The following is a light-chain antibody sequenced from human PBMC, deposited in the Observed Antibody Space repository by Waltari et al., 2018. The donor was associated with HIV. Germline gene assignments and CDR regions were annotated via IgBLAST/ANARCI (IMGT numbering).Light chain of an antibody. CDR2: GAS. Sequence: EILMTQSPATLSVSQGERATLSCRASQSINNNLAWYQQKPGQAPRLLIYGASTGATGVPARFSGSGSGTEFTLTISSLQSEDFAVYYCQQYNNWPGITFGPGTKVDIK. J-gene: IGKJ3*01. CDR3: QQYNNWPGIT. CDR1: QSINNN. V-gene: IGKV3-15*01.